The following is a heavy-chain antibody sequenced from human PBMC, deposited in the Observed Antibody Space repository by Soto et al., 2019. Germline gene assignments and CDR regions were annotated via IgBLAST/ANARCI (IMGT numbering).Heavy chain of an antibody. J-gene: IGHJ4*02. CDR1: GYTFIDHY. V-gene: IGHV1-46*01. CDR2: IRPRGGGT. Sequence: ASVKVSCKASGYTFIDHYIHRFRQAPGQGLEWLGIIRPRGGGTEYPQRFQGRVTMTRDTSTGTVYMELSSLTSGDTAVYYCAREPNEAFYFDYWGQGSQVTVSS. CDR3: AREPNEAFYFDY.